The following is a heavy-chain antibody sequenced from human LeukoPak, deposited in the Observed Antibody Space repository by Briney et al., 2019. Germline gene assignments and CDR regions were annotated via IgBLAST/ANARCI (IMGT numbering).Heavy chain of an antibody. D-gene: IGHD5-18*01. CDR2: ISYDGNNK. CDR3: AKDHTAMVPDYFDY. CDR1: RFTSSSYG. V-gene: IGHV3-30*18. J-gene: IGHJ4*02. Sequence: GGSLRLSCAASRFTSSSYGMHWVRQAPGKGLEWVAVISYDGNNKYYADSVKGRFTISRDNSKNTLYLQMNSLRVEDTAVYYCAKDHTAMVPDYFDYWGQGTLVTVSS.